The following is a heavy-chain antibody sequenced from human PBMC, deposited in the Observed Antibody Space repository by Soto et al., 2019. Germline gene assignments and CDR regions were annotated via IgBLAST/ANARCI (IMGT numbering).Heavy chain of an antibody. V-gene: IGHV1-69*13. CDR2: IIPIFGTA. CDR1: GGTFSSYA. J-gene: IGHJ6*02. CDR3: ARGVAAVPYYYYGMDV. Sequence: SVKVSCKASGGTFSSYAISWVRQAPGQGLEWMGGIIPIFGTANYAQKFQGRVTITADESTSTAYMELSSLRSEDTAVYYCARGVAAVPYYYYGMDVWGQGTTVTVSS. D-gene: IGHD6-13*01.